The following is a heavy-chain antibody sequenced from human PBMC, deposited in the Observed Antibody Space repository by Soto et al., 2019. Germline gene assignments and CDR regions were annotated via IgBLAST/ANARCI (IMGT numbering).Heavy chain of an antibody. Sequence: SETLSLTCTVSGASISGYYWSWIRKSAGKGLEWIGRIYATGTTDYNPSLKSRVMMSVDTSKKQLSLRLRSVTAADTAVYYCVRDGTKTLRDWFDPWGQGISVTVS. CDR1: GASISGYY. J-gene: IGHJ5*02. CDR3: VRDGTKTLRDWFDP. D-gene: IGHD1-1*01. V-gene: IGHV4-4*07. CDR2: IYATGTT.